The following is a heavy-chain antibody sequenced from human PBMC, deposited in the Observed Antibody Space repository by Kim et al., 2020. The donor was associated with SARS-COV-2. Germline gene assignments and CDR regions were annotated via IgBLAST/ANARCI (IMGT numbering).Heavy chain of an antibody. Sequence: GGSLRLSCTASGFSFSDYAMNWVRQAPGKGLEWVSAIRGSGGSAYYADSVKGRFTVSRDNSKNTLYLQMNSLRVEDTAKYFCAKVLLYGSGSVDYWGQGTLVTVSS. J-gene: IGHJ4*02. D-gene: IGHD3-10*01. V-gene: IGHV3-23*01. CDR1: GFSFSDYA. CDR2: IRGSGGSA. CDR3: AKVLLYGSGSVDY.